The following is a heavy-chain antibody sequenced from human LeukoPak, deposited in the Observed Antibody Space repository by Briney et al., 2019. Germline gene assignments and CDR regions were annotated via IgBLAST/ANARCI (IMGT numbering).Heavy chain of an antibody. J-gene: IGHJ4*02. CDR2: IYYSGST. D-gene: IGHD2-21*02. Sequence: SETLSLTCTVSGGSISSGGYYWSWIRQHPGKGLEWIGYIYYSGSTYYNPSLKSRVTISVDTSKNQFSLKLSSVTAADTAVYYCAREALQNCGGDCYPTLFDYWGQGTPVTVSS. CDR3: AREALQNCGGDCYPTLFDY. CDR1: GGSISSGGYY. V-gene: IGHV4-31*03.